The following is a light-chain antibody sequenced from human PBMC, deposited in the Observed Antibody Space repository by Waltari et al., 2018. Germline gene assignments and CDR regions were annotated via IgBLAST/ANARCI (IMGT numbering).Light chain of an antibody. CDR1: RSNTRSNS. CDR3: AAWDVSLNGLV. J-gene: IGLJ2*01. V-gene: IGLV1-44*01. Sequence: QSVLTQPPSASGTPGQRVTISCSGSRSNTRSNSAHWYQHTPGTAPKLLIYSDNQRPSGVPDRFSGSKSGASASLAISGLQSEDEADYYCAAWDVSLNGLVFGGGTKLTVL. CDR2: SDN.